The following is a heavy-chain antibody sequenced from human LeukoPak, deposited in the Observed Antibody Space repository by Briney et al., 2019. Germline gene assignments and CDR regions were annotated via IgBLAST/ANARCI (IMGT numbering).Heavy chain of an antibody. J-gene: IGHJ4*02. Sequence: RGSLRLSCAASGFSVSNNYMSWVRQAPGKGLEWVSVLFSGGNTYYADSVKGRFTISRDNSKNTLYLQMNSLRAEDTAVYYCARESGFGALFPHCMDVWGQGTLVTVSS. CDR2: LFSGGNT. V-gene: IGHV3-53*01. D-gene: IGHD3-10*01. CDR1: GFSVSNNY. CDR3: ARESGFGALFPHCMDV.